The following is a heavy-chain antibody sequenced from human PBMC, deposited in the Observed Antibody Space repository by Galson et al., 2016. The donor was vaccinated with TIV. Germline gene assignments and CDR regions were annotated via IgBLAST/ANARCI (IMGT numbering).Heavy chain of an antibody. CDR2: INIYNDNT. D-gene: IGHD3-3*01. CDR1: GYTFSDYA. CDR3: ARDRHSISAVILEDDAFDV. J-gene: IGHJ3*01. Sequence: SVKVSCKASGYTFSDYAISWVRQAPGQGLEWMGWINIYNDNTYYAQRVQGRFTMTTDTSTGTAYTELRSLRSDDTGVYFCARDRHSISAVILEDDAFDVWGQGTMVTFSS. V-gene: IGHV1-18*01.